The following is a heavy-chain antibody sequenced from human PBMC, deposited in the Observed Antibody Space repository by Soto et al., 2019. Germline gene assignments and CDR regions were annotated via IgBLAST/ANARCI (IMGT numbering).Heavy chain of an antibody. V-gene: IGHV3-64*01. Sequence: EVQLVESGGGLVQPGGSLTLSCVASGFTFGAYCMHWVRQAPGKGLEYLSAISNDAVHSHYANSVKDRFTISRDNSKDTLFLHMGSLRPEDMAVYYCASGHLPWDYHSYGMDVWGQGTTVTVSS. CDR3: ASGHLPWDYHSYGMDV. D-gene: IGHD1-26*01. CDR2: ISNDAVHS. CDR1: GFTFGAYC. J-gene: IGHJ6*02.